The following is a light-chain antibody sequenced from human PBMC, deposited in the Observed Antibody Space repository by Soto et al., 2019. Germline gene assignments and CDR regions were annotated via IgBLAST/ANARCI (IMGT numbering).Light chain of an antibody. V-gene: IGLV2-14*01. J-gene: IGLJ1*01. Sequence: QSVLTQPASVSGSPGQSVTISCTGSSSDIGTYKYVSWYQRHPGKAPKLLIYEVTNRPSGVSDRFSGSKSGNTASLTISGLQADDEADYYCSSYAASFLRVFGSGTKVTVL. CDR3: SSYAASFLRV. CDR2: EVT. CDR1: SSDIGTYKY.